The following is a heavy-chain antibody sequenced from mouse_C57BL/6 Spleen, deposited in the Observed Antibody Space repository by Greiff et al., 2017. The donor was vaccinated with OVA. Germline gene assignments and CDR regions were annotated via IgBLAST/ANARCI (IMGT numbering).Heavy chain of an antibody. CDR3: ARAGYDDAMDY. CDR1: GYTFTSYW. Sequence: VQLQQPGAELVRPGTSVKLSCKASGYTFTSYWMHWVKQRPGQGLEWIGVIDPSDSYTNYNQKFKGKATLTVDTSSSTAYMQLSSLTSEDSAVYYCARAGYDDAMDYWGQGTSVTVSS. V-gene: IGHV1-59*01. D-gene: IGHD2-2*01. CDR2: IDPSDSYT. J-gene: IGHJ4*01.